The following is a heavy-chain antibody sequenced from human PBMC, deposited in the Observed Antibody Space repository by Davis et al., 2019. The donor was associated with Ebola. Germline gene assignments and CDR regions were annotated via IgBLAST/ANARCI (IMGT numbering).Heavy chain of an antibody. J-gene: IGHJ4*02. D-gene: IGHD3-16*01. V-gene: IGHV3-23*01. CDR2: ISGSGGST. CDR1: GFTFSSYA. Sequence: GESLKISCAAPGFTFSSYAMSWVRQAPGKGLEWVSAISGSGGSTYYADSVKGRFTISRDNSKKTLYLQMNSLRVEDTAVYYCAKTQRGYWGQGTLVTVSS. CDR3: AKTQRGY.